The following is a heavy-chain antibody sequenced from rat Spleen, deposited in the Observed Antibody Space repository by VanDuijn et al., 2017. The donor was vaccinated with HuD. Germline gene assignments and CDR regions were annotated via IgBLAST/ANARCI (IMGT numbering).Heavy chain of an antibody. J-gene: IGHJ2*01. V-gene: IGHV2-13*01. CDR3: ARARTYYGYNSYYFDY. CDR2: IWGDGST. Sequence: QVQLKESGPGLVQPSQTLSLTCTVSGFSLTSFAVNWVRQPPGKGLEWMGGIWGDGSTNYNTPLNSRLSITRDTSKSQLFLKMNSLQTEDTATYYCARARTYYGYNSYYFDYWGQGVMVTVSS. CDR1: GFSLTSFA. D-gene: IGHD1-9*01.